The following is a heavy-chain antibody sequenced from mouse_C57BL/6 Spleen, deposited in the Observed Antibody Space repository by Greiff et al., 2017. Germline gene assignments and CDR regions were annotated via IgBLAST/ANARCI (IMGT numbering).Heavy chain of an antibody. CDR3: ARDPPPYDGYLYYAMDY. J-gene: IGHJ4*01. V-gene: IGHV5-4*01. Sequence: EVQGVESGGGLVKPGGSLKLSCAASGFTFSSYAMSWVRQTPEKRLEWVATISDGGSYTYYPDNVKGRFTISRDNAKNNLYLQMSHLKSEDTAMYYCARDPPPYDGYLYYAMDYWGQGTSVTVSS. CDR2: ISDGGSYT. CDR1: GFTFSSYA. D-gene: IGHD2-3*01.